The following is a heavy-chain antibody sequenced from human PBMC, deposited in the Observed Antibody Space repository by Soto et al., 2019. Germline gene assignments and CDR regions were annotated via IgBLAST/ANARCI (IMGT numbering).Heavy chain of an antibody. V-gene: IGHV1-8*01. CDR3: ARVNWNYVYYYYGMDV. Sequence: ASVKVSCKASGYTFTSYDINWVRQATGQGLEWMGWMNPNSGNTGYAQKFQGRVTMTRNTSISTAYMELSSLRSEDTAVYYCARVNWNYVYYYYGMDVWGQGTTVTVSS. J-gene: IGHJ6*02. CDR2: MNPNSGNT. D-gene: IGHD1-7*01. CDR1: GYTFTSYD.